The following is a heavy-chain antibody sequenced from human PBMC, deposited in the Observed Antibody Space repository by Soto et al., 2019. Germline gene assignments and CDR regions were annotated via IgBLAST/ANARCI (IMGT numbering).Heavy chain of an antibody. V-gene: IGHV3-11*06. J-gene: IGHJ4*02. Sequence: GGSLRLSCATSGFPFSDYYMSWIRQAPGKGLEWLSHISPKSTYRNYADSVKGRFTISRDNTKSSLFLQMNSLGVEDTAVYYCTRGGGGGLFEHWGQGVLGTVSS. CDR1: GFPFSDYY. CDR3: TRGGGGGLFEH. CDR2: ISPKSTYR. D-gene: IGHD2-21*01.